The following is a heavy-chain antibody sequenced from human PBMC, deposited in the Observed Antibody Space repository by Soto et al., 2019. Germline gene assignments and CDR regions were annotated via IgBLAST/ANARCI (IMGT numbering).Heavy chain of an antibody. CDR1: GASISSGGYY. D-gene: IGHD3-10*01. CDR3: ARTIYGSGSYYSSP. CDR2: IYYSGST. V-gene: IGHV4-31*03. J-gene: IGHJ5*02. Sequence: SETLSLTCTVSGASISSGGYYWGWIRQHPGKGLEWIGYIYYSGSTYYNPSLKSRVAISVDTSKNQFSLKLSSVTAADTAVYYCARTIYGSGSYYSSPWGQGALVTVSS.